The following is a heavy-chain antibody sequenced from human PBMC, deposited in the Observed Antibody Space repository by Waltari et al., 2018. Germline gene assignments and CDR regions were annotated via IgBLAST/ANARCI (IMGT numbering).Heavy chain of an antibody. CDR2: IFYSGNA. CDR1: GGSISNKYYS. CDR3: ARLGYNNENYYIGFDY. V-gene: IGHV4-39*01. J-gene: IGHJ4*02. D-gene: IGHD2-15*01. Sequence: QLQLQESGPGLLKPSETLSLTCGVSGGSISNKYYSWAWIRQPPGQGLEWIGNIFYSGNAKYSQSLKSRVTISVDTSKNNFSLKLSSVTAADTAVYYCARLGYNNENYYIGFDYWGQGTLVTVSS.